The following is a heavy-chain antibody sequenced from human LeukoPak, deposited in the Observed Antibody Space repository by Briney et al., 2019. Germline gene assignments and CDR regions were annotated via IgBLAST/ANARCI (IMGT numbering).Heavy chain of an antibody. Sequence: KPSETLSLTCTVSGGSISSYYWRWIRQPTGKGLEGIGYIYYSGSTNYNPSLKSRVTISLDTAKNHFSLKLSSVTAADTAVYYCASLPVDTAMAWFDDAFDIWGQGTMVTVSS. CDR1: GGSISSYY. D-gene: IGHD5-18*01. CDR3: ASLPVDTAMAWFDDAFDI. J-gene: IGHJ3*02. CDR2: IYYSGST. V-gene: IGHV4-59*01.